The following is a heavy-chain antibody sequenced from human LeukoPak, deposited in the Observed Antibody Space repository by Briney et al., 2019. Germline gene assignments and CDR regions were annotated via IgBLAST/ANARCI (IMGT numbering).Heavy chain of an antibody. J-gene: IGHJ4*02. D-gene: IGHD3-22*01. Sequence: PSETLSLTCTVSGGSISSGDYYWSWIRQPPGKGLEWIGYIYYSGSTYYNPSLKSRVTISVDTSKNQFSLKLSSVTAADTAVYYCAKWFPNSPFDYWGQGTLVTVSS. V-gene: IGHV4-30-4*08. CDR2: IYYSGST. CDR1: GGSISSGDYY. CDR3: AKWFPNSPFDY.